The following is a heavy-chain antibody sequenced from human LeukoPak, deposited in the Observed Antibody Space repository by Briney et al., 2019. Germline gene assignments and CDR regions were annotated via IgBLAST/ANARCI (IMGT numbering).Heavy chain of an antibody. CDR2: IYYSGSN. Sequence: SEPLSLTCTVSGGSISSYYWSWIRQPTGKGLEWIGYIYYSGSNNYNPSLKSRVTISVDPSKNQLSLKLSSVTAADTAVYYCARHQVDYGDYVNAFDIWGQGTMVTGCS. V-gene: IGHV4-59*08. D-gene: IGHD4-17*01. J-gene: IGHJ3*02. CDR3: ARHQVDYGDYVNAFDI. CDR1: GGSISSYY.